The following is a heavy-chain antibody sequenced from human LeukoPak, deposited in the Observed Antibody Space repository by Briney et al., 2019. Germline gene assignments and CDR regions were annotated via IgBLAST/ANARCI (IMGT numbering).Heavy chain of an antibody. J-gene: IGHJ4*02. Sequence: ASVKVSCKASGYSFTSYGISWVRQAPGQGLEWMGRISPNNGNTNYAQELQGRVTMSTDTSTSTAYMELRSLRSDDTAVYYCARVRPLERLYFLDYWGQGTLVTVSS. CDR2: ISPNNGNT. CDR1: GYSFTSYG. D-gene: IGHD3-3*01. CDR3: ARVRPLERLYFLDY. V-gene: IGHV1-18*01.